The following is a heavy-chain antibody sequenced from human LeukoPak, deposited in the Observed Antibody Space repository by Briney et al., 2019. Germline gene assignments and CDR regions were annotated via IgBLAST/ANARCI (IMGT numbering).Heavy chain of an antibody. CDR1: GGSISSYY. CDR2: IYYSGST. D-gene: IGHD5-24*01. J-gene: IGHJ4*02. V-gene: IGHV4-59*01. Sequence: PSETLSLTCTVSGGSISSYYWSWIRQPPGKGLEWIGYIYYSGSTNYNPSLKSRVTISVDTSKNQFSLKLSSVTAADTAVYCCARETRWLQSDYWGQGTLVTVSS. CDR3: ARETRWLQSDY.